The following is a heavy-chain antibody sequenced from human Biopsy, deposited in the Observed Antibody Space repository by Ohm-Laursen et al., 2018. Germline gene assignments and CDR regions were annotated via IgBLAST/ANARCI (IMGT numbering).Heavy chain of an antibody. D-gene: IGHD3-10*01. Sequence: LRLSCAASGFTFSDYYMSWVRQAPGKGLEWVAVISFDGSDQKYADSVKGRFTISRDNSKNTLYLQMNSLRAEDTAVFYCVKDRGAAGTDYYYGMDVWGQGTTVTVSS. CDR3: VKDRGAAGTDYYYGMDV. V-gene: IGHV3-30*18. J-gene: IGHJ6*02. CDR1: GFTFSDYY. CDR2: ISFDGSDQ.